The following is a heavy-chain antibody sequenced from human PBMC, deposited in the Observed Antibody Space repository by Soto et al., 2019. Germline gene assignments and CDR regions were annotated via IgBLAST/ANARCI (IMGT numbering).Heavy chain of an antibody. CDR2: IYYSGST. CDR1: GGSISSYY. CDR3: ARVITFGGVIVSNWFDP. Sequence: SETLSLTCTVSGGSISSYYWSWIRQPPGKGLEWIGYIYYSGSTNYNPSLKSRVTISVDTSKNQFSLKLSSVTAADTAVYYCARVITFGGVIVSNWFDPWGQGTLVTVSS. D-gene: IGHD3-16*02. J-gene: IGHJ5*02. V-gene: IGHV4-59*01.